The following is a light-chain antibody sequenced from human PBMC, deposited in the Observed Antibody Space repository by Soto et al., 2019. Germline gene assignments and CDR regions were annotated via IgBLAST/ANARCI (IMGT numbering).Light chain of an antibody. CDR2: DAS. V-gene: IGLV2-14*01. J-gene: IGLJ1*01. CDR3: SSYTSSSTLYA. Sequence: QSVRTQPASVSGSPGQSITISCTGTSSDVGGYNYVSWYQQHPGKAPKLMIYDASNRPSGVSNRFSGSKSGNTASLTISGLQAEVEADYYCSSYTSSSTLYAFGTGTKVTVL. CDR1: SSDVGGYNY.